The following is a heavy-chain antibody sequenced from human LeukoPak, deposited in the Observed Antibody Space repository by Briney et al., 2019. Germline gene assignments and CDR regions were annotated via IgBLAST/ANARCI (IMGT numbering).Heavy chain of an antibody. CDR2: IYPGDSDT. J-gene: IGHJ4*02. Sequence: GESLKISCKGSGYTFTSSWIGRVRQMPGKGLEWMGIIYPGDSDTRYSPSFQGQVTISAEKSISTAYLQWSSLKASDTTMYYCARTKTYCSRTSCAPFDYWGQGTLVTVSS. CDR1: GYTFTSSW. CDR3: ARTKTYCSRTSCAPFDY. V-gene: IGHV5-51*01. D-gene: IGHD2-2*01.